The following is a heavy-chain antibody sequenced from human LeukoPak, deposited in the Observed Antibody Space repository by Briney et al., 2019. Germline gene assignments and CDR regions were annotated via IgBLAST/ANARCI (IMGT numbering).Heavy chain of an antibody. CDR2: INTVNDNT. Sequence: GASVKVSCKASGYTFTGYYMHWVRQAPGQGLEWMGWINTVNDNTEYSQKFHGRVTITRDISASTVYMELSSLRSEDTAVYYCARDQSLTWYGVPGDYWGQGTQVTVSS. J-gene: IGHJ4*02. D-gene: IGHD4/OR15-4a*01. CDR3: ARDQSLTWYGVPGDY. CDR1: GYTFTGYY. V-gene: IGHV1/OR15-3*02.